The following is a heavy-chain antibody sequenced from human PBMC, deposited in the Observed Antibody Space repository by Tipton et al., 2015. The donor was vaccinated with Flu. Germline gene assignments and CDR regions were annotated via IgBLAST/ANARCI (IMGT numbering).Heavy chain of an antibody. CDR3: ARLSYYDVDLKNFYFDY. D-gene: IGHD1-26*01. J-gene: IGHJ4*02. CDR2: IYPSGTT. CDR1: GGSVSSGFYF. V-gene: IGHV4-39*01. Sequence: TLSLTCTVSGGSVSSGFYFCAWIRQPPGKRLELIGSIYPSGTTYYNPSLKSRVTISVDTSKSQFSLMLRSVTAADTAVYFCARLSYYDVDLKNFYFDYWGQGALVTVSS.